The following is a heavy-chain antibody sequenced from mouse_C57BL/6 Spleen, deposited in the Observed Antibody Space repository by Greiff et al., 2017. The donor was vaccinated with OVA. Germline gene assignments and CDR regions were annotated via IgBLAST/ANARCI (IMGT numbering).Heavy chain of an antibody. Sequence: EVKVVESGGGLVQPGESLKLSCESNEYEFPSHDMSWVRKTPEKRLELVAAINSDGGSTYYPDTMERRFIISRDNTKKTLYLQMSSLRSEDTALDYCARRSNYEGYFDVWGTGTTVTVSS. CDR1: EYEFPSHD. CDR2: INSDGGST. J-gene: IGHJ1*03. CDR3: ARRSNYEGYFDV. V-gene: IGHV5-2*01. D-gene: IGHD2-5*01.